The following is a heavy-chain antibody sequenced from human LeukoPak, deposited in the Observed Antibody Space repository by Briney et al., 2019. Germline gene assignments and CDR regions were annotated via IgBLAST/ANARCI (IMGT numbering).Heavy chain of an antibody. CDR2: IYYSGST. D-gene: IGHD6-6*01. J-gene: IGHJ5*02. CDR1: GGSISSGGYS. Sequence: PSETRSLTCAVSGGSISSGGYSWSWIRQPPGKGLEWIGYIYYSGSTYYNPSLKSRVTISVDTSKNQFSLKLSSVTAADTAVYYCARDPASSSQNWFDPWGQGTLVTVSS. CDR3: ARDPASSSQNWFDP. V-gene: IGHV4-30-4*07.